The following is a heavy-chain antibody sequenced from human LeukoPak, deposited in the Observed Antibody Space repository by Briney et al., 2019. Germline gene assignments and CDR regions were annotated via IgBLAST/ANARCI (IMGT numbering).Heavy chain of an antibody. V-gene: IGHV3-23*01. CDR3: AKSTVVVPAARNDAFDI. CDR1: GFTFSSYA. CDR2: NSGSGGST. Sequence: GGSLRLSCAASGFTFSSYAMSWVRQAPGKGLEWVSANSGSGGSTYYADSVKGRFTISRDNSKNTLYLQMNSLRAEDTAVYYCAKSTVVVPAARNDAFDIWGQGTMVTVSS. D-gene: IGHD2-2*01. J-gene: IGHJ3*02.